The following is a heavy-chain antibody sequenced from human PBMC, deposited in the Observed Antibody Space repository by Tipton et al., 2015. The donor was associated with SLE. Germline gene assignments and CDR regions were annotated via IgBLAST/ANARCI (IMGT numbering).Heavy chain of an antibody. CDR3: ARWAHYDILTAYYQTGDYYYYSGMDV. J-gene: IGHJ6*02. CDR2: VTNSGGTT. CDR1: GFAFSFHT. V-gene: IGHV3-48*01. Sequence: SLRLSCTASGFAFSFHTMTWVRQAPGKGLEWVSGVTNSGGTTWDADSVKGRFTISRDNAKNSLYLQMNSLRAEDTAVYYCARWAHYDILTAYYQTGDYYYYSGMDVWGQGTTVTVSS. D-gene: IGHD3-9*01.